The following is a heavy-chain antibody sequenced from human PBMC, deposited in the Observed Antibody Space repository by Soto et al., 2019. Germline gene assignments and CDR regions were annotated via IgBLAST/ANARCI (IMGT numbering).Heavy chain of an antibody. J-gene: IGHJ6*02. CDR3: ASATSGSYYYYYGMDV. CDR2: IYYSGST. D-gene: IGHD1-26*01. V-gene: IGHV4-39*01. Sequence: QLQLQESGPGLVKPSETLSLTCTVSGGSISSSSYYWGWIRQPPGKGLEWIGSIYYSGSTYYNPSLKSRVTISVDTSKNQFSLKLSSVTAADTAVYYCASATSGSYYYYYGMDVWGQGTTVTVSS. CDR1: GGSISSSSYY.